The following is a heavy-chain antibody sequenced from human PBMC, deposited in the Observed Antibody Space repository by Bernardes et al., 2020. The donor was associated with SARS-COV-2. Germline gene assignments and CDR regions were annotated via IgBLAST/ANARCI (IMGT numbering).Heavy chain of an antibody. J-gene: IGHJ6*03. D-gene: IGHD2-2*01. CDR1: GYTFTGYY. CDR2: INPNSGGT. CDR3: ARGVVPARADYYMDV. Sequence: ASVKVSCKASGYTFTGYYMHWVRQAPGQGLEWMGRINPNSGGTNYAQKFQGRVTMTRDTSISTAYMELSRLRSDDTAVYYCARGVVPARADYYMDVWGKGTTVTVSS. V-gene: IGHV1-2*06.